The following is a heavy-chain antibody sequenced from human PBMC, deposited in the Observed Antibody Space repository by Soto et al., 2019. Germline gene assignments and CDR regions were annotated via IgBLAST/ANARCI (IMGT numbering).Heavy chain of an antibody. V-gene: IGHV4-59*01. Sequence: PSETLSLTCTVSGGSISAYYWSWIRQPPGKGLEWIGYIYYSGSTNYNPSLKSRVTISVDTSKNQFSLKLSSVTAADTAVYYCARGIAAGGTRWWFDYWGQGTLVTVSS. J-gene: IGHJ5*01. CDR1: GGSISAYY. CDR2: IYYSGST. D-gene: IGHD6-13*01. CDR3: ARGIAAGGTRWWFDY.